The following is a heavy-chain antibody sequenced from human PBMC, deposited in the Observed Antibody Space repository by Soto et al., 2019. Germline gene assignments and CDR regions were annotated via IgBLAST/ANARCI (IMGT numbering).Heavy chain of an antibody. CDR1: GYTFTSYG. D-gene: IGHD5-18*01. CDR3: ARRTALYYFDY. V-gene: IGHV1-18*01. J-gene: IGHJ4*02. CDR2: ISTYNGDT. Sequence: QVQPVQSGAEVKKPGASVKVSCKASGYTFTSYGITWVRQAPGQGLEWMGWISTYNGDTNYAQNLQGRVTMTTDTSTSTAYMELRSLRSDDTAVYYCARRTALYYFDYWGQGTLVTVSS.